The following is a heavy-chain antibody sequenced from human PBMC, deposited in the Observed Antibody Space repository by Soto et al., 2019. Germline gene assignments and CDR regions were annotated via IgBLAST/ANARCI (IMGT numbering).Heavy chain of an antibody. CDR3: ARAVNSYYYMDV. D-gene: IGHD4-4*01. Sequence: PGGSLRLSCAASGFSFSSYGMHWVRQAPGKGLEWVAVIWYDGSNKFYADSVKGRFTISRDNSKNTLYLQMNSLRAEDTAVYYCARAVNSYYYMDVWGKGTTVTVSS. J-gene: IGHJ6*03. CDR2: IWYDGSNK. CDR1: GFSFSSYG. V-gene: IGHV3-33*01.